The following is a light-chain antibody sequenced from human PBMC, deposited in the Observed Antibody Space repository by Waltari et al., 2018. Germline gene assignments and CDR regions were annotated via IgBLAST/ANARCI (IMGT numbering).Light chain of an antibody. CDR3: QHYGRSAIT. CDR1: QSVGSN. Sequence: DIVMTQSPATLSVSPGERATLSCRASQSVGSNLAWYQQKPGQALRLLIFAASRRATGIPARFSGSGSGTEFTLTIGSLQSEDFAVYYCQHYGRSAITFGQGTRLDIK. V-gene: IGKV3-15*01. CDR2: AAS. J-gene: IGKJ5*01.